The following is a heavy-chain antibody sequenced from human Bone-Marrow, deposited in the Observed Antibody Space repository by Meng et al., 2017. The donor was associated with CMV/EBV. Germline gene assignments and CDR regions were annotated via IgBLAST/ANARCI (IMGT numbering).Heavy chain of an antibody. Sequence: SQTLPRSCAIAGDSVSSNSAAWNWIRQSPSRGLEWLGRTYYRSKWYNDYAVSVKSRITINPDTSKNQFSLQLNSVTPEDTAVYYRARVSVAGRHFDYWGQGTLVTVSS. J-gene: IGHJ4*02. CDR1: GDSVSSNSAA. V-gene: IGHV6-1*01. CDR3: ARVSVAGRHFDY. D-gene: IGHD6-19*01. CDR2: TYYRSKWYN.